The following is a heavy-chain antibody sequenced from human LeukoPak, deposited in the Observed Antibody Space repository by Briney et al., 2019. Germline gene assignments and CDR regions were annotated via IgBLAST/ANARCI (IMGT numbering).Heavy chain of an antibody. CDR3: ARDGGYSSSWAPNYYYYGMDV. D-gene: IGHD6-13*01. Sequence: KPGGSLRLSCAASGFTFSSYAMHWVRQAPGKGLEWVAVISYDGSNKYYADSVKGRFTISRDNSKNTLYLQMNSLRAEDTAVYYCARDGGYSSSWAPNYYYYGMDVWGQGTTVTVSS. CDR1: GFTFSSYA. V-gene: IGHV3-30-3*01. CDR2: ISYDGSNK. J-gene: IGHJ6*02.